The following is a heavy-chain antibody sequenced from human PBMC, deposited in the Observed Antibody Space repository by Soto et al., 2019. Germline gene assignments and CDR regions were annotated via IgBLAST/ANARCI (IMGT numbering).Heavy chain of an antibody. Sequence: SETLSLTCTVSGDSISSSYWSWIRQSPGKGLEWIGYIYYSGSTSGSTNYNPSLKSRVTISAHTSKNQFSLKMTSVTAADTAVYYCARDGPPGYWCQGTLVTVSS. CDR1: GDSISSSY. J-gene: IGHJ4*02. CDR2: IYYSGSTSGST. V-gene: IGHV4-59*01. CDR3: ARDGPPGY.